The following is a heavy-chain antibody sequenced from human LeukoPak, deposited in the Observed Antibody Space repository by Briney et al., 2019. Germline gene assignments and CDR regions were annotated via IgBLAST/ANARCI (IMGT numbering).Heavy chain of an antibody. CDR1: GGSFSGYY. D-gene: IGHD3-10*01. Sequence: SETPSLTCAVYGGSFSGYYWSWIRQPPGKGLEWIGEINHSGSTNYNPSLKSRVTISVDTSKNQFSLKLSSVTAADTAVYYCAGDYGSGSYRFDYWGQGTLVTVSS. CDR3: AGDYGSGSYRFDY. J-gene: IGHJ4*02. V-gene: IGHV4-34*01. CDR2: INHSGST.